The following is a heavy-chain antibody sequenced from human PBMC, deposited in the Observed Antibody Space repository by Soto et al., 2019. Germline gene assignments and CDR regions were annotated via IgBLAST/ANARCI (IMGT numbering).Heavy chain of an antibody. CDR2: INHSGST. J-gene: IGHJ3*02. CDR1: CGSFSGYY. D-gene: IGHD6-19*01. V-gene: IGHV4-34*01. CDR3: ASIAVAGNSADAFDI. Sequence: SETLSLTCAVYCGSFSGYYWSWIRQPPGKGLEWIGEINHSGSTNYNPSLKSRVTISVDTSKNQFSLKLSSVTAADTAVYYCASIAVAGNSADAFDIWGQGTMVTVSS.